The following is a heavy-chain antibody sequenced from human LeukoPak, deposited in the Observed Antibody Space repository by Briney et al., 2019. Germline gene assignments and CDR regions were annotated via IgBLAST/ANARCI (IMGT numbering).Heavy chain of an antibody. V-gene: IGHV4-30-2*01. CDR2: IYHSGST. CDR3: ARAQLWFGDPFNY. Sequence: SQTLSLTCAVSGGSISSGGYSWSWIRQPPGKGLEWIGYIYHSGSTYYNPSLKSRVTISVDRSKNQFSLKLSSVTAADTAVHYCARAQLWFGDPFNYWGQGTLVTVSS. D-gene: IGHD3-10*01. J-gene: IGHJ4*02. CDR1: GGSISSGGYS.